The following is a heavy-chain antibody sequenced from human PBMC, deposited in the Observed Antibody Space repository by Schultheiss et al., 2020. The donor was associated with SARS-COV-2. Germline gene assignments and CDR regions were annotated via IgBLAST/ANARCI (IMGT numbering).Heavy chain of an antibody. J-gene: IGHJ3*02. V-gene: IGHV3-49*03. Sequence: GGSLRLSCTASGFTFGDYAMSWFRQAPGKGLEWVGFIRSKAYGGTTEYAASVKGRFTISRDDSKSIAYLQKNSLKTEDTAVYYCTTDFLHDYGEYRRGAFDIWGQGTMVTVSS. CDR1: GFTFGDYA. D-gene: IGHD4-17*01. CDR3: TTDFLHDYGEYRRGAFDI. CDR2: IRSKAYGGTT.